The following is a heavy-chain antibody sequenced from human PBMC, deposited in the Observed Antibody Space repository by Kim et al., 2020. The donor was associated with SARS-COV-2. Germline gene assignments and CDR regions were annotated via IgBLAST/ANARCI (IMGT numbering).Heavy chain of an antibody. D-gene: IGHD6-6*01. CDR3: AKPLRSIAARLYYYGMDV. V-gene: IGHV3-30*18. J-gene: IGHJ6*02. CDR1: GFTFSSYG. Sequence: GGSLRLSCAASGFTFSSYGMHWVRQAPGKGLEWVALISYDGINKYYADSVKGRFTISRDNSKNTLYLQMNSLRAEDTAVYYCAKPLRSIAARLYYYGMDVWGQGTTVTLSS. CDR2: ISYDGINK.